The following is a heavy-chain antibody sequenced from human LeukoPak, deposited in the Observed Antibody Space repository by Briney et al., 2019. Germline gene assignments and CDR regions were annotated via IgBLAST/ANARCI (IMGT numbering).Heavy chain of an antibody. CDR2: IKQDGSAK. CDR3: ARTIREQWLTIDY. V-gene: IGHV3-7*04. CDR1: AFTLNNYA. D-gene: IGHD6-19*01. J-gene: IGHJ4*02. Sequence: TGGSLRLSCTASAFTLNNYAMNRVRQAPGKGLEWVANIKQDGSAKYYVDSVKGRFTISRDNAKNSLYLQMNSLGAEDTAVYYCARTIREQWLTIDYWGQGTLVTFSS.